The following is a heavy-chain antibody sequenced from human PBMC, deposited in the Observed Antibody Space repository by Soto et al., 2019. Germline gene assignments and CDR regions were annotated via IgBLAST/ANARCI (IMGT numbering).Heavy chain of an antibody. CDR1: GFTFSSYA. CDR3: AKYHYDSSGYPRFDP. CDR2: ISGSGGST. V-gene: IGHV3-23*01. Sequence: GGSLRLSCAASGFTFSSYAMSWVRQAPGKGLEWVSAISGSGGSTYYADSVKGRVTISRDNSKNTLYLQMNSLRAEDTAVYYCAKYHYDSSGYPRFDPWGQGTLVTVSS. J-gene: IGHJ5*02. D-gene: IGHD3-22*01.